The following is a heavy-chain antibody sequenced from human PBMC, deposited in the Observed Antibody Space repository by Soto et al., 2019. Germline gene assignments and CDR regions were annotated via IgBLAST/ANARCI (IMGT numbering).Heavy chain of an antibody. D-gene: IGHD3-16*01. J-gene: IGHJ5*02. Sequence: GGSLRLSCAASGFTFSSYGMHWVRQAPGKGLEWVAVISYDGSNKYYADSVKGRFTISRDNSKNTLYLQMNSLRAEDTAVYYCAKTLLTPTFIITFGGVVSWGQGTLVTVSS. CDR2: ISYDGSNK. CDR1: GFTFSSYG. CDR3: AKTLLTPTFIITFGGVVS. V-gene: IGHV3-30*18.